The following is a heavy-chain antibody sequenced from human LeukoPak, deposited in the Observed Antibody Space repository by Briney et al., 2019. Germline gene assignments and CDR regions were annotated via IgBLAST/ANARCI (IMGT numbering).Heavy chain of an antibody. CDR1: GFAFSNYG. Sequence: PGGSLRLSCAASGFAFSNYGMNWVRQAPGKGLEWAPGITGSGSTTYYADSVKGRFTLARDTTKNSVYVQMTSQRTEDTAVNDCAQALAWGAFYYWGQGTLVTVSS. V-gene: IGHV3-23*01. D-gene: IGHD3-16*01. CDR2: ITGSGSTT. J-gene: IGHJ4*02. CDR3: AQALAWGAFYY.